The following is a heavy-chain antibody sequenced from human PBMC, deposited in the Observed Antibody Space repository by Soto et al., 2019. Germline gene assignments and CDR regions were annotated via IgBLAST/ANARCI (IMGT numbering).Heavy chain of an antibody. CDR1: GGTFSTSE. D-gene: IGHD1-20*01. CDR3: ARGRGITYYFDY. V-gene: IGHV1-69*01. J-gene: IGHJ4*02. CDR2: INPIFDTT. Sequence: QLVQSGAEVKKPGSTVKVSCKASGGTFSTSEINWVRQTPGQGLQWVGSINPIFDTTNYAQDFQGRGTITADESTSIAYMELSSLKSDDTAVYYCARGRGITYYFDYWGQGALVTVSS.